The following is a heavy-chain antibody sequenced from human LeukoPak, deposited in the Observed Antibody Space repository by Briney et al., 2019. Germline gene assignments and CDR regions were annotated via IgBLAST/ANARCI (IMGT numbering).Heavy chain of an antibody. CDR3: ARGRNYYDSSGYWYY. Sequence: SETLSLTCAVYGGSFSGYYWSWIRQPPGKGLEWIGEINHSGSTNYNPSLKSRATISVDTSKNQFSLKLSSVTAADTAVYYCARGRNYYDSSGYWYYWGQGTLVTVSS. J-gene: IGHJ4*02. CDR1: GGSFSGYY. D-gene: IGHD3-22*01. V-gene: IGHV4-34*01. CDR2: INHSGST.